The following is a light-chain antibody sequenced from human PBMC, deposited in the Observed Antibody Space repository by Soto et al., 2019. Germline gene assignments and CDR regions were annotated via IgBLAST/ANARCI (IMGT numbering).Light chain of an antibody. Sequence: TVMTQSPATLSVSPGETTTLSCRASESISTNVAWYQQKPGQAPRLLIYGSVTRATGIPARFSGRASGTEFTLTISGLQSEDSAIYYFQAYYYWPRTFGQGTKLELK. CDR1: ESISTN. J-gene: IGKJ2*01. CDR2: GSV. CDR3: QAYYYWPRT. V-gene: IGKV3-15*01.